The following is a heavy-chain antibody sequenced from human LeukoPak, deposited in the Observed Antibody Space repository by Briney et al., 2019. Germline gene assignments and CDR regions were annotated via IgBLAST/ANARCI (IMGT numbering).Heavy chain of an antibody. V-gene: IGHV3-74*01. CDR3: TRAITYFYGSVTYDWFES. Sequence: GGSLRLSCVTSGFTFSSYWMHWVRQTPGQGLMWVARIQSDGSTIYADSVQSRFTISRDNAKNTVYLQMNSLRVDDTAVYFCTRAITYFYGSVTYDWFESWGQGIRVTVSS. J-gene: IGHJ5*01. CDR1: GFTFSSYW. CDR2: IQSDGST. D-gene: IGHD3-10*01.